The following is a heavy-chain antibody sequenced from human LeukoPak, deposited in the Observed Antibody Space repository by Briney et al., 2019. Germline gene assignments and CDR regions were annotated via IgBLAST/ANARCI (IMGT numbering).Heavy chain of an antibody. D-gene: IGHD5-12*01. Sequence: SETLSLTCAVYGGSFSGYYWSWIRQPPGKGLEWIGEINHSGSTYYNPSLKSRVTISVDTSKNQFSLKLSSVTAADTAVYYCARVVATISGVAFDIWGQGTMVTVSS. J-gene: IGHJ3*02. V-gene: IGHV4-34*01. CDR3: ARVVATISGVAFDI. CDR1: GGSFSGYY. CDR2: INHSGST.